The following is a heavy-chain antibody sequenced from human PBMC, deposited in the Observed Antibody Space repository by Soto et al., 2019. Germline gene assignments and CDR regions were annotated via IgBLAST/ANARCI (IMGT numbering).Heavy chain of an antibody. CDR2: INPSGGST. CDR3: ARGFGDYYDSSGYYSGLPFDP. J-gene: IGHJ5*02. CDR1: GYTFTSYY. V-gene: IGHV1-46*01. D-gene: IGHD3-22*01. Sequence: ASVKVSCKASGYTFTSYYMHWVRQAPGQGLEWMGIINPSGGSTSYAQKFQGRVTMTRDTSTSTVYMELSSLRSEDTAVYYCARGFGDYYDSSGYYSGLPFDPWGQGTLVTVSS.